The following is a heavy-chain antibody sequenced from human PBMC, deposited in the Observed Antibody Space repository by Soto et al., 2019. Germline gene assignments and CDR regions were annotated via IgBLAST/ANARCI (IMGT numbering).Heavy chain of an antibody. CDR1: GFMFSTYC. CDR2: ISRSGSTT. V-gene: IGHV3-23*01. CDR3: AKPLMTTDSFDD. Sequence: GGSLRLSCAASGFMFSTYCMHWVRQAPGKGLEWVSAISRSGSTTYYADSVKGRFTISRDNSKNTLYLQMNSLRAEDTAVYYCAKPLMTTDSFDDWGQGTLVTVSS. D-gene: IGHD4-4*01. J-gene: IGHJ4*02.